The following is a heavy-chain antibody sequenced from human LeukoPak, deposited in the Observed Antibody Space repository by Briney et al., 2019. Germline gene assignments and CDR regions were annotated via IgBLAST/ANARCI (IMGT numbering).Heavy chain of an antibody. V-gene: IGHV3-30-3*01. CDR2: ISYDGSNK. CDR3: AREEEVAAAGTGYFDY. D-gene: IGHD6-13*01. CDR1: GFTFSSYA. J-gene: IGHJ4*02. Sequence: PGGSLRLSCAASGFTFSSYAMHWVRQAPGKGLEWVAVISYDGSNKYYADSVKGRFTISRDNSKNTLYLQMNSLRAEDTAVYYCAREEEVAAAGTGYFDYWGREPWSPSPQ.